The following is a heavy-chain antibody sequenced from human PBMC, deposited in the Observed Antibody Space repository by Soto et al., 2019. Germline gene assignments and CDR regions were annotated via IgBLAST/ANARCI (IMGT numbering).Heavy chain of an antibody. CDR3: ACEQQLATFQH. J-gene: IGHJ1*01. CDR2: INAGSGNT. V-gene: IGHV1-3*01. Sequence: QVQLVQSGAEVKKPGASVKVSCKASGYTFTNYAIHWVRQAPGQRLEWMGWINAGSGNTKYSQRFEGRVSITRDTSASTAYMEVSSLTSAATAVYYCACEQQLATFQHWGQGTLVTVSS. CDR1: GYTFTNYA. D-gene: IGHD6-13*01.